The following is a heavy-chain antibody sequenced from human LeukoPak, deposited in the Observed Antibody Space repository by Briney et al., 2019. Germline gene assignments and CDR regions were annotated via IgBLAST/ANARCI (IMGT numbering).Heavy chain of an antibody. V-gene: IGHV4-59*01. Sequence: SETLSLTCTVSGGSISSYYWSWIRQPPGKGLEWIGFIYYTGSTNYSPSLKSRVTISVDTSKNQFSLKLSSVTAADTAVYYCASQSQTGDPTLDYWGQGTLVTVSS. CDR3: ASQSQTGDPTLDY. CDR1: GGSISSYY. CDR2: IYYTGST. J-gene: IGHJ4*02. D-gene: IGHD7-27*01.